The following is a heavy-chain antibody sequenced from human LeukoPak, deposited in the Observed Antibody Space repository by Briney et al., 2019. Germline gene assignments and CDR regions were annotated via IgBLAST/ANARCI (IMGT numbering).Heavy chain of an antibody. V-gene: IGHV4-34*01. D-gene: IGHD6-19*01. CDR2: INHSGST. J-gene: IGHJ4*02. CDR1: GGSFSGYY. Sequence: PSETLSLTCAVYGGSFSGYYWSWIRQPPGKGLEWIGEINHSGSTNYNPSLKSRVTISVDTSKNQFSLKLSSVTAADTAVYYCARGLKRRYSSGWYFNFDYWGQGTLVTVSS. CDR3: ARGLKRRYSSGWYFNFDY.